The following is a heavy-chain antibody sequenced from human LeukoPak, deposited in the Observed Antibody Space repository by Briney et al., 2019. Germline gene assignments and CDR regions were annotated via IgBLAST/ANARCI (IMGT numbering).Heavy chain of an antibody. Sequence: ASVKVSCKASGYTFTSYYMHWVRQAPGQGLEWMGIINPSGGSTSYAQKFQGRVTMTRDMSTSTVYMGLSSLRSEDTAVYYCARGVAVAKKAYYFDYWGQGTLVTVSS. V-gene: IGHV1-46*01. D-gene: IGHD6-19*01. CDR1: GYTFTSYY. J-gene: IGHJ4*02. CDR3: ARGVAVAKKAYYFDY. CDR2: INPSGGST.